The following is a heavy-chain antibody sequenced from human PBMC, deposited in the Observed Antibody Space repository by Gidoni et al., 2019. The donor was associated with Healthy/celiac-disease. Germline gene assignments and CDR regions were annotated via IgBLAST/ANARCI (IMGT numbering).Heavy chain of an antibody. V-gene: IGHV3-11*06. Sequence: QVQLVESGGVLVKPGGSLRLSCAASGFTFSDYYMSWIRPAPGKGLEWVSYISSSSSYTNYADSVKGRFTISRDNAKNSLYLQMNSLRAEDTAVYYCARRSENRPFDYWGQGTLVTVSS. J-gene: IGHJ4*02. CDR2: ISSSSSYT. CDR3: ARRSENRPFDY. CDR1: GFTFSDYY.